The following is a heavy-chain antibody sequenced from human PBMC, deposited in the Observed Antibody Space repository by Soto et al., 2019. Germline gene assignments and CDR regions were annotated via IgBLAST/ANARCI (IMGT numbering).Heavy chain of an antibody. CDR3: ARLPVIAVAGTYNWFDP. D-gene: IGHD6-19*01. CDR2: INHSGST. V-gene: IGHV4-34*01. J-gene: IGHJ5*02. CDR1: GGSFSGYY. Sequence: PSETLSLTCAVYGGSFSGYYWSWIRQPPGKGLEWIGEINHSGSTNYNPSLKSRVTISVDTSKNQFSLKLSSVTAADTAVYYCARLPVIAVAGTYNWFDPWGQGTLVTVSS.